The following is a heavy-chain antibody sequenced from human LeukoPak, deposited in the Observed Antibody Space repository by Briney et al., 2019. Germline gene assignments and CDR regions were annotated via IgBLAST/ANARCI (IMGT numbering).Heavy chain of an antibody. CDR1: GFTFSSYE. Sequence: WGSLRLSCAASGFTFSSYEMNWVRQAPGKGVEWVSYISSSGSTIYYADSVKGRFTISRDNAKNSLYLQMNSLRAEDTAVYYCAREGTGYYYMDVWGKGTTVTISS. CDR3: AREGTGYYYMDV. J-gene: IGHJ6*03. V-gene: IGHV3-48*03. D-gene: IGHD1-1*01. CDR2: ISSSGSTI.